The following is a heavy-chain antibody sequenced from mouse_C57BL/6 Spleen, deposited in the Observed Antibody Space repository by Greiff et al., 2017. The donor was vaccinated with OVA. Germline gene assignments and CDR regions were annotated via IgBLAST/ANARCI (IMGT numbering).Heavy chain of an antibody. CDR3: VRDGYYGWYFDV. J-gene: IGHJ1*03. CDR2: IRSKSNNYAT. V-gene: IGHV10-1*01. Sequence: EVKLVESGGGLVQPKGSLTLSCAASGFSFNTYAMNWVRQAPGKGLEWVARIRSKSNNYATYYADSVKDRFTISRDDSESMLYLQMNNLKTEDTAMYYCVRDGYYGWYFDVWGTGTTVTVSS. CDR1: GFSFNTYA. D-gene: IGHD2-3*01.